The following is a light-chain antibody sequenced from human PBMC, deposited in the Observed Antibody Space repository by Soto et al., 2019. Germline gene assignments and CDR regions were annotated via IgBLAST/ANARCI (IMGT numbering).Light chain of an antibody. CDR1: QTVRNNY. Sequence: EFVLTQSPGTLSLSPGERATLSCRASQTVRNNYLACYQQKPGQAPRLLIDDASSRATGIPDRFSGGGSGSDFTLTISRLEPEDVAVYYCQQFSSYPLTFGGGTKVEIK. V-gene: IGKV3-20*01. J-gene: IGKJ4*01. CDR2: DAS. CDR3: QQFSSYPLT.